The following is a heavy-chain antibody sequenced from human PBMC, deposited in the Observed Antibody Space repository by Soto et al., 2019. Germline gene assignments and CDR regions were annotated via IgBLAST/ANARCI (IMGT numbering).Heavy chain of an antibody. CDR3: ARELGDREYKGAPGPEAFDI. D-gene: IGHD1-1*01. J-gene: IGHJ3*02. CDR1: GYTFNDYY. V-gene: IGHV1-2*04. Sequence: SVKVSYMASGYTFNDYYMHWVRQAPGQGLEGMGWINPNSGGTNYAQKLQGWVTMTRGTSISTAYMELSRWRSDDTAVHYCARELGDREYKGAPGPEAFDIWGQ. CDR2: INPNSGGT.